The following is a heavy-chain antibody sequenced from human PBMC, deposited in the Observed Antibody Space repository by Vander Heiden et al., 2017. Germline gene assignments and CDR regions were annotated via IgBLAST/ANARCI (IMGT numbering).Heavy chain of an antibody. CDR3: TTGGGSRSY. CDR2: IKSKTDGGTT. V-gene: IGHV3-15*07. J-gene: IGHJ4*02. Sequence: EVQLVESGGGLVKPGGSLRLSCASSGFTFSNAWMNWVRQAPGKGLEWVGRIKSKTDGGTTDDAAPVKGRFTISRDDSKNTLYVKMKSLKTEDTAVDDCTTGGGSRSYWGQGTLVTVSS. CDR1: GFTFSNAW. D-gene: IGHD3-16*01.